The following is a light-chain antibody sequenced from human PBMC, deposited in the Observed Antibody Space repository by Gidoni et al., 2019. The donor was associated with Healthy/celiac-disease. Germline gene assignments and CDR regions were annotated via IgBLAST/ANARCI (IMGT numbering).Light chain of an antibody. CDR3: QQYYSTLSWT. Sequence: DIVMTQSPASLAVSLGERATINCKSSQSVLYSSNNKNYLAWYQQKPGQPPKLLIYWASTRESGVPDRFSGSGSGTDFTLTISSLQAEDVAVYYCQQYYSTLSWTFGQXTKVEIK. CDR1: QSVLYSSNNKNY. J-gene: IGKJ1*01. V-gene: IGKV4-1*01. CDR2: WAS.